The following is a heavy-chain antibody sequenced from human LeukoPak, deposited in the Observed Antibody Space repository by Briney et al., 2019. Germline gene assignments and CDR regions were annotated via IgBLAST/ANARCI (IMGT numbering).Heavy chain of an antibody. Sequence: SETLSLTCTVSGGSISSSSYYWGWIRQPPGKGLEWIGSIYYSGSTYYNPSLKSRVTMSVDTSKDQFSLKLSSVTAADTAVYYCARLKRYDFWSGYYPFDYWGQGTLVTVSS. V-gene: IGHV4-39*01. CDR3: ARLKRYDFWSGYYPFDY. CDR2: IYYSGST. D-gene: IGHD3-3*01. CDR1: GGSISSSSYY. J-gene: IGHJ4*02.